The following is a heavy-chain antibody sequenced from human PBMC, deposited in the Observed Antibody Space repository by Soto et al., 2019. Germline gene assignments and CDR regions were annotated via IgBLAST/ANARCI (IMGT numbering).Heavy chain of an antibody. D-gene: IGHD6-6*01. CDR2: NNPNSGGT. V-gene: IGHV1-2*04. Sequence: QVQLVQSGAEVKKPGASVKVSCKASGYTFTGYYMHWVRQAPGQGLEWMGWNNPNSGGTNYAQKIQGWVTMTRDTSISTAYMELSRLRSDDTAVYYCARVRAARPGGAFDIWGQETMVTVSS. J-gene: IGHJ3*02. CDR3: ARVRAARPGGAFDI. CDR1: GYTFTGYY.